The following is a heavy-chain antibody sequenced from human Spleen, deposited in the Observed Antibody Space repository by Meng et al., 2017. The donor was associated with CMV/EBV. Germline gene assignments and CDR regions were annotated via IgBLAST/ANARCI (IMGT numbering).Heavy chain of an antibody. D-gene: IGHD3-10*01. CDR1: GGSISSYY. CDR2: IYYSGST. V-gene: IGHV4-39*07. J-gene: IGHJ4*02. CDR3: ASGTYYYGSGYPDY. Sequence: SETLSLTCTVSGGSISSYYWGWIRQPPGKGLEWIGSIYYSGSTYYNPSLKSRVTISVDTSKNQFSLKLSSVTAADTAVYYCASGTYYYGSGYPDYWGQGTLVTVSS.